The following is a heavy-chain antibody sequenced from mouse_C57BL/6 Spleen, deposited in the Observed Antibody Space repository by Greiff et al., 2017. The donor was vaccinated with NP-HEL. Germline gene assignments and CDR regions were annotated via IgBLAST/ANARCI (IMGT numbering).Heavy chain of an antibody. J-gene: IGHJ3*01. V-gene: IGHV5-6*01. CDR2: ISSGGSYT. CDR3: ARQGIYYYGSSRGTGAWFAY. D-gene: IGHD1-1*01. CDR1: GFTFSSYG. Sequence: EVKLQESGGDLVKPGGSLKLSCAASGFTFSSYGMSWVRQTPDKRLEWVATISSGGSYTYYLDSVKGRFTISRDNAKNTLYLQMSSLKSEDTAMYYCARQGIYYYGSSRGTGAWFAYWGQGTLVTVSA.